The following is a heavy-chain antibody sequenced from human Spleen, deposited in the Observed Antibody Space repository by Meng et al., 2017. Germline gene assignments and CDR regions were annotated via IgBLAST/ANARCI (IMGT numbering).Heavy chain of an antibody. CDR2: MFHTGSS. CDR3: ALRFLNYFDI. CDR1: GGSISSGNW. V-gene: IGHV4-4*02. J-gene: IGHJ4*02. Sequence: QVHLQESGRGLGRPTGTLSLTSAVSGGSISSGNWWTWVRQPPGKGLEWIGEMFHTGSSNYNPSLKSRVSISVDTSKNQFSLKLTSVTAADTAMYYCALRFLNYFDIWGQGALVTVSS. D-gene: IGHD3-16*01.